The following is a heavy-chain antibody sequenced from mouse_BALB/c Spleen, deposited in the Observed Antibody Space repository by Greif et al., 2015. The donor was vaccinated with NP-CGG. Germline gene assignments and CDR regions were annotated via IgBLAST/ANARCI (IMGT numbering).Heavy chain of an antibody. D-gene: IGHD2-2*01. CDR3: ARYGYDYSDY. V-gene: IGHV3-5*02. CDR1: GISITTGNYR. J-gene: IGHJ2*01. Sequence: EVKLEESGPGLVKPSQTVSLTCTVTGISITTGNYRWSWIRQFPGNKLEWIGYIYYSGTITYNPSLTSRTTITRDTSKNQFVLEMNSLTAEDTATYYCARYGYDYSDYWGQGTTLTVSS. CDR2: IYYSGTI.